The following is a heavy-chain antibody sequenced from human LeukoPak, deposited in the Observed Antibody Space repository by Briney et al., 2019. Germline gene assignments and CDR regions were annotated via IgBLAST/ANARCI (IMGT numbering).Heavy chain of an antibody. CDR3: ARGKRELHKYYFDY. CDR1: GFTFSSYG. Sequence: PGGSLRLSCAASGFTFSSYGMHWVRQAPGKGLEWVAVIWYDGSKKYYADSVKGRFTISRDNSKNTLYLQMNSLRAEDTAVYYCARGKRELHKYYFDYWGQGSLVTVSS. J-gene: IGHJ4*02. D-gene: IGHD1-7*01. V-gene: IGHV3-33*01. CDR2: IWYDGSKK.